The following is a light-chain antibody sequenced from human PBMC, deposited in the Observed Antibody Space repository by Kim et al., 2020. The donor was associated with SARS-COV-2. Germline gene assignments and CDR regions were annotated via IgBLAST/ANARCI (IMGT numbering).Light chain of an antibody. CDR3: QAWDTNTVV. J-gene: IGLJ2*01. Sequence: SYELTQPPSVSVSPGQTATITCSGVKLGEKYVCWFQQKPDQSPLLVIYQDDRRPSGIPERFSGSSSGSTATLTISGTQAMDEADYYCQAWDTNTVVFGGGTQLTVL. CDR2: QDD. CDR1: KLGEKY. V-gene: IGLV3-1*01.